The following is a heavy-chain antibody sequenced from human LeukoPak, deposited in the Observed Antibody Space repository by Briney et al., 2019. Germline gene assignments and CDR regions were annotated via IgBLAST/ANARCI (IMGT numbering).Heavy chain of an antibody. V-gene: IGHV3-30*12. D-gene: IGHD3-10*01. CDR3: ARHARGVFDY. Sequence: GGSLRLSCAASGLTFSTNGMHWVRQAPGKGLEWVAFIQNDGNDKYYADSVKGRFTISRDNSKNTLDLQMNSLRAEDTAVYYCARHARGVFDYWGQGTLVTVSS. J-gene: IGHJ4*02. CDR2: IQNDGNDK. CDR1: GLTFSTNG.